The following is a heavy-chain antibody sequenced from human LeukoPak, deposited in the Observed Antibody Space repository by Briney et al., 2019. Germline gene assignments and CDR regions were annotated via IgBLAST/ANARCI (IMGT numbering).Heavy chain of an antibody. Sequence: GGSLRLSCAASGFTFSTYAMSWVRQAPGRGLEWVSGICGSGGCTYYADSVKGRFAISRDNSKNTLYLQMNSLRVEDTAVYYCASTPFYDYVWGSYRYRGLFDNWGQGTLVTVSS. J-gene: IGHJ4*02. CDR3: ASTPFYDYVWGSYRYRGLFDN. V-gene: IGHV3-23*01. CDR2: ICGSGGCT. D-gene: IGHD3-16*02. CDR1: GFTFSTYA.